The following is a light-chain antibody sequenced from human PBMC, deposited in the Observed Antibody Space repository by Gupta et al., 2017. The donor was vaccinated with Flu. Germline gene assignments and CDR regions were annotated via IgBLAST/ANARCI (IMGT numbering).Light chain of an antibody. Sequence: QSVLAQPPSPSGTPWQQATISCPATSSNIGSNYVNWYQQVPGTAPKLLIYGNNQRPSGVPDRFSGSKSGTSASLAISGLQSGDETDYYCAAWDDSLNGHYVFGTGTKVTVL. CDR3: AAWDDSLNGHYV. CDR1: SSNIGSNY. V-gene: IGLV1-44*01. J-gene: IGLJ1*01. CDR2: GNN.